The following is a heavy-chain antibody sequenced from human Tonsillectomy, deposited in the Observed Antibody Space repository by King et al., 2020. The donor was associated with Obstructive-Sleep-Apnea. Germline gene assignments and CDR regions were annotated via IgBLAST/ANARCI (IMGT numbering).Heavy chain of an antibody. J-gene: IGHJ4*02. CDR1: GHTLTESS. Sequence: VQLVQSGAEVKKPGASVKVSCKVSGHTLTESSMHWVRQAPGKGLEWMGGFDPEDGVRIYAAKFQGRVTMTEDTSTDPAYLELSRLRPEDTAVYYCARDSEMIVVAKLDYWGQGTLVTVSS. CDR3: ARDSEMIVVAKLDY. V-gene: IGHV1-24*01. D-gene: IGHD3-22*01. CDR2: FDPEDGVR.